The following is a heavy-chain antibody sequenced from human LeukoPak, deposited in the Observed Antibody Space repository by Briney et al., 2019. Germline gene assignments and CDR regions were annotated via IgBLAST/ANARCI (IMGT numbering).Heavy chain of an antibody. CDR2: ISYDATNK. CDR3: VKDWASWNYGDYGSAWYFDL. Sequence: PGGSLRLSCAASGFTFSSYAMHWVRQAPGEGLEWVAVISYDATNKYYADSVKGRFTISRDNSKNTLYLQMSSLRAEDTAVYYCVKDWASWNYGDYGSAWYFDLWGRGTLVTVSS. V-gene: IGHV3-30*18. J-gene: IGHJ2*01. D-gene: IGHD4-17*01. CDR1: GFTFSSYA.